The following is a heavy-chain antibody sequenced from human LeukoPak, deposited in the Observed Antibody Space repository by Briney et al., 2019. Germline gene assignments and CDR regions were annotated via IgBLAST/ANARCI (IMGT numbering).Heavy chain of an antibody. CDR3: ARLSGWYGYYFDY. J-gene: IGHJ4*02. CDR2: ISSSGSTI. D-gene: IGHD6-19*01. Sequence: GGSLRLSCAASGFTFSSYSMNWVRQAPGKGLEWVSYISSSGSTIYYADSVKGRFTISRDNAKNSLYLQMNSLRAEDTAVYYCARLSGWYGYYFDYWGQGTLVTVSS. CDR1: GFTFSSYS. V-gene: IGHV3-48*04.